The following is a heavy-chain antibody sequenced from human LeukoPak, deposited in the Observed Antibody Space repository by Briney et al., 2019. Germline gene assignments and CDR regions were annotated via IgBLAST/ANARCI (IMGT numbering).Heavy chain of an antibody. J-gene: IGHJ4*02. V-gene: IGHV3-7*05. CDR2: IKQDGSEK. CDR1: GFSFSSHW. CDR3: ARLKDFPNFDY. Sequence: GGSLRLFCAASGFSFSSHWRSWGRQTPGKRLEWVAHIKQDGSEKYYVDSVRGRLTISRDNARNLLYLQMNSLRAEDTAVYYCARLKDFPNFDYWGQGTLVTVSS.